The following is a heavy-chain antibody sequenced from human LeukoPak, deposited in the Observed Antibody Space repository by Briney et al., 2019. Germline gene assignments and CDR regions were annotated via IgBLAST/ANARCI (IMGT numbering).Heavy chain of an antibody. J-gene: IGHJ1*01. V-gene: IGHV3-21*04. CDR3: AKGCSATCYSTYQH. CDR1: GFTFSSYS. CDR2: ISSSSSYI. D-gene: IGHD2-2*02. Sequence: GGSLRLSCEASGFTFSSYSMNWVRQAPGKGLEWVSSISSSSSYIYYADSVKGRFTISRDNSKNTLYLQMNSLRAEDTAVYYCAKGCSATCYSTYQHWGQGTLVTVSS.